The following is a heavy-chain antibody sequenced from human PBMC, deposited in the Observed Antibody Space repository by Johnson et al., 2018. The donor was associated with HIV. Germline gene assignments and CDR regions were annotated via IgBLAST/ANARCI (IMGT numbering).Heavy chain of an antibody. V-gene: IGHV3-11*04. D-gene: IGHD6-13*01. Sequence: QVQLVESGGGLVKPGGSLRLSCAASGFSFSDYYMSWIRQAPGKGPEWVSYISSSGSTVYYADSVQGRFTISRDNSKNTLYRQLNSLRAGDTAVYYCARGQRSGWYPVHAFDIWGQGTMVTVSS. CDR3: ARGQRSGWYPVHAFDI. CDR1: GFSFSDYY. J-gene: IGHJ3*02. CDR2: ISSSGSTV.